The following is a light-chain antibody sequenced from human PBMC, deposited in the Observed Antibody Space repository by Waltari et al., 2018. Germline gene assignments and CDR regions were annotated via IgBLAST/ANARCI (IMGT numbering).Light chain of an antibody. CDR1: SSDVGGHNY. J-gene: IGLJ2*01. Sequence: QSALTKPASVSGSPGQSITISCTGTSSDVGGHNYVSWYQQHPGKAPKLMIYDVGNRPSGVSNRFSGSKSGNTASLTISGLQAEDEANYYCCSYTSSSTLVVFGGGTKLTVL. CDR2: DVG. V-gene: IGLV2-14*03. CDR3: CSYTSSSTLVV.